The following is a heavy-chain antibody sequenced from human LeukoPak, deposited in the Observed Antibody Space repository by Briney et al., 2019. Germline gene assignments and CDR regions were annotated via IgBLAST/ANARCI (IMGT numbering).Heavy chain of an antibody. CDR1: GYTFTSYY. V-gene: IGHV1-46*01. Sequence: ASVKVSCKASGYTFTSYYMHLVRQAPGQGLEWMGIINPSGGSTSYAQKFQGRVTMTRDTSTSTVYMELSSLRSEDTAVYYCARVKRYFDWLPPNDAFDIWGQGTMVTVSS. D-gene: IGHD3-9*01. CDR2: INPSGGST. CDR3: ARVKRYFDWLPPNDAFDI. J-gene: IGHJ3*02.